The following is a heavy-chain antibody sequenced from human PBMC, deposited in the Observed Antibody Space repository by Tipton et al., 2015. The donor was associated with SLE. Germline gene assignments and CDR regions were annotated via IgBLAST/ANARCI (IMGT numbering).Heavy chain of an antibody. V-gene: IGHV4-34*01. CDR1: GGSFSGNY. D-gene: IGHD3-3*01. J-gene: IGHJ6*04. CDR2: INHRGGT. Sequence: SLRLSCAVFGGSFSGNYWIWIRQTPGKGLEWIGEINHRGGTNLNPSLESRVSVSKDTSKNQFSLKLTSVTAADTAVYYCARLQYIFGGMDVWGEGTTVTVSS. CDR3: ARLQYIFGGMDV.